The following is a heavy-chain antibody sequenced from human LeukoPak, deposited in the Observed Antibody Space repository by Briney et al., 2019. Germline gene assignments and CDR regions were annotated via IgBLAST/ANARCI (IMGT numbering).Heavy chain of an antibody. CDR2: IIPIFGTA. V-gene: IGHV1-69*13. Sequence: GASVKVSCKASGYTFTSYGISWVRQAPGQGLEWMGGIIPIFGTANYAQKFQGRVTITADESTSTAYMELSSLRSEDTAVYYCARFGIVVVTVERYYYYGMDVWGQGTTVTVSS. J-gene: IGHJ6*02. CDR3: ARFGIVVVTVERYYYYGMDV. CDR1: GYTFTSYG. D-gene: IGHD2-21*02.